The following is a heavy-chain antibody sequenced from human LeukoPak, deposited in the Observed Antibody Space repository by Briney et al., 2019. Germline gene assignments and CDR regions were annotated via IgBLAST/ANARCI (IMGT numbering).Heavy chain of an antibody. CDR3: ARELSGYGIDY. CDR2: IYHSGST. CDR1: GGSISSGGYY. J-gene: IGHJ4*02. D-gene: IGHD5-12*01. V-gene: IGHV4-30-2*01. Sequence: PSQTLSLTCTVSGGSISSGGYYWSWIRQPPGKGLEWIGYIYHSGSTYYNPSLKSRVTISVDRSKNQFSLKLSSVTAADTAVYYCARELSGYGIDYWGQGTLVTVSS.